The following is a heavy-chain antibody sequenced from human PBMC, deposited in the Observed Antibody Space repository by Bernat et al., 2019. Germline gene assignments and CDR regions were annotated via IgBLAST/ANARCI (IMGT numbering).Heavy chain of an antibody. CDR3: ARDSGGYGALDY. J-gene: IGHJ4*02. CDR2: ITSSSDYT. Sequence: EVQLLESGGGLVQPGGSLRLSCAASGFTFSSYAMSWVRQAPGKGLEWVSFITSSSDYTNYAASVKGRFTISRDNAKSSLYLQMNSLSAEDTAVYYCARDSGGYGALDYWGQGTLVIVSS. V-gene: IGHV3-21*06. CDR1: GFTFSSYA. D-gene: IGHD1-26*01.